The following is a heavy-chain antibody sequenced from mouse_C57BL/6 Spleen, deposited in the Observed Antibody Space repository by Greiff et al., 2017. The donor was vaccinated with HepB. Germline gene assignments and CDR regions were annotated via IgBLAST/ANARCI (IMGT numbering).Heavy chain of an antibody. CDR1: GFTFSSYA. V-gene: IGHV5-9-1*02. CDR2: ISSGGDYI. J-gene: IGHJ1*03. Sequence: DVHLVESGEGLVKPGGSLKLSCAASGFTFSSYAMSWVRQTPEKRLEWVAYISSGGDYIYYADTVKGRFTISRDNARNTLYLQMSSLKSEDTAMYYCTRDHYGSSHWYFDVWGTGTTVTVSS. CDR3: TRDHYGSSHWYFDV. D-gene: IGHD1-1*01.